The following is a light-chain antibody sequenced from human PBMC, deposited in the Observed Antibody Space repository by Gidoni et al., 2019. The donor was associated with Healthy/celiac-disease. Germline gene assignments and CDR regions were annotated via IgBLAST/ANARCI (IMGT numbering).Light chain of an antibody. J-gene: IGKJ2*01. CDR3: QQRSNWPPERYT. CDR1: QSVSSY. Sequence: EIVLTQSPATLSLSPGERATLYCRASQSVSSYLAWYQQKPGQAPRLLIYDASNRSTGIPARFSGSGSGTDFTLTISSREPEDFAVYYCQQRSNWPPERYTFGQETKLEIK. CDR2: DAS. V-gene: IGKV3-11*01.